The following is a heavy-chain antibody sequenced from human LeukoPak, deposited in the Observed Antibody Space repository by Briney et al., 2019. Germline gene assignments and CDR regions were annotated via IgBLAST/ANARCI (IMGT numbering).Heavy chain of an antibody. V-gene: IGHV1-69*13. Sequence: SVKVSCKVSGGTFIHYAISWVRQAPGQGLEWMGGIIPIFGTPNYAQKFQGRVTITADESTSRAYMELSSLRSEDTALYYCARDLWGQLAGEFDYWGQGTLVTVSS. J-gene: IGHJ4*02. CDR3: ARDLWGQLAGEFDY. CDR1: GGTFIHYA. D-gene: IGHD6-13*01. CDR2: IIPIFGTP.